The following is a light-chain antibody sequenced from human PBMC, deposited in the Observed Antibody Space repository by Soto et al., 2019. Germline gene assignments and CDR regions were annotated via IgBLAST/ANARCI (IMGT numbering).Light chain of an antibody. CDR2: KAS. V-gene: IGKV1-5*03. Sequence: DILLTQSPSTLSASGGDRVTITCRASQSISSWLAWYQQKPGKAPKLLIYKASSLESGVPSRFSGSGSGTEFTLTISSLQPDDFATYYCQQYNSYSWTFGQGTKVDIK. CDR3: QQYNSYSWT. CDR1: QSISSW. J-gene: IGKJ1*01.